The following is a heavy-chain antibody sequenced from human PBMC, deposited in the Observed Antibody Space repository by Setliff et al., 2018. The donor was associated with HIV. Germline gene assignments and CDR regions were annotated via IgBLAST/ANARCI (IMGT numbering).Heavy chain of an antibody. Sequence: SETLSLTCTFSGGSISSDYWSWIRQAPGQGLEWIASIYYNGITNYNPSLKSRVIISVDSSKNQFSLKLSSVTAAATAVYYCARDQSDWFYWGQGTLVTVSS. CDR1: GGSISSDY. CDR2: IYYNGIT. CDR3: ARDQSDWFY. J-gene: IGHJ4*02. D-gene: IGHD3-3*01. V-gene: IGHV4-59*01.